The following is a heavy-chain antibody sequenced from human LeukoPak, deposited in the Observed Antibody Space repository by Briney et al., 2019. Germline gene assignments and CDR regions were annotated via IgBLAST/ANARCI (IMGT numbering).Heavy chain of an antibody. D-gene: IGHD2-2*01. Sequence: GGSLRLSCEVSRSMFSGYGMHWVRQAPGKGLEWVAVVWANGNTKYYADSVKGRFTISRDNSKNTLHLQIDSLRAEDTAMYYCTRDDPSRAFDCWGQGTLVTVSS. CDR2: VWANGNTK. V-gene: IGHV3-33*08. CDR1: RSMFSGYG. J-gene: IGHJ4*02. CDR3: TRDDPSRAFDC.